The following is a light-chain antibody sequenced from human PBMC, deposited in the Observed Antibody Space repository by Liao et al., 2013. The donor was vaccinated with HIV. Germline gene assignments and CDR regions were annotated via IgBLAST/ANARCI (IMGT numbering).Light chain of an antibody. CDR2: QDT. CDR1: NLGEKS. Sequence: SYELTQPPSVSVSPGQTASISCSGDNLGEKSASWYQQKPGQSPVLVIYQDTKRPSGIPERFSGSNYGNTATLTISGTQAMDEADYYCQVWDRFSSFVFGTGTKVTVL. V-gene: IGLV3-1*01. CDR3: QVWDRFSSFV. J-gene: IGLJ1*01.